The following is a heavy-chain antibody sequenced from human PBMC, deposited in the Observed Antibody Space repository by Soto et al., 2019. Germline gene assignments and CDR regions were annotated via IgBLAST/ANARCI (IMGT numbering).Heavy chain of an antibody. CDR1: GFTFSSYA. J-gene: IGHJ5*02. Sequence: GGSLRLSCAASGFTFSSYAMSWVRQAPGKGLEWVSAISGSGGSTYYADSVKGRFTISRDNSKNTLYLQMNSLRAEDTAVYYCAKAIDFDWLLLSVGIHLWGQAILVSGSS. CDR2: ISGSGGST. D-gene: IGHD3-9*01. V-gene: IGHV3-23*01. CDR3: AKAIDFDWLLLSVGIHL.